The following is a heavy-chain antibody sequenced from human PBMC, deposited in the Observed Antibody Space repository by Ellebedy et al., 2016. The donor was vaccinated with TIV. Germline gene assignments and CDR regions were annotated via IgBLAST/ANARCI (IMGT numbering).Heavy chain of an antibody. CDR1: GFTFSDYY. CDR3: ERVRSGPGSYYFPRAGSGWYFDL. Sequence: GESLKISCAASGFTFSDYYMSWIRQAPGKGLEWVSYISSSGSTIYYADSVKGRFTISRDNAKNSLYLQMNSLRAEDTAVYYCERVRSGPGSYYFPRAGSGWYFDLWGRGTLVTVSS. J-gene: IGHJ2*01. CDR2: ISSSGSTI. D-gene: IGHD3-10*01. V-gene: IGHV3-11*01.